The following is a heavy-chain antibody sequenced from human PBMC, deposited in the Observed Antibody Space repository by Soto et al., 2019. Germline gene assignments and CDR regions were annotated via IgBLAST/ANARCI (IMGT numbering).Heavy chain of an antibody. D-gene: IGHD3-22*01. V-gene: IGHV3-30-3*01. Sequence: GGSLRLSCAASGFTFSSYAMHWVRQAPGKGLEWVAVISYDGSNKYYADSVKGRFTISRDNSKNTLYLQMNSLRAEDTAVYYCARDRSGYYDSSGYRSDYWGQGTLVTVSS. CDR1: GFTFSSYA. CDR3: ARDRSGYYDSSGYRSDY. J-gene: IGHJ4*02. CDR2: ISYDGSNK.